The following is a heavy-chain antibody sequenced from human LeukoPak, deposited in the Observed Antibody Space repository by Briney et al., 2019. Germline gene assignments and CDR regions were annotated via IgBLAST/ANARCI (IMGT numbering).Heavy chain of an antibody. CDR1: GGSISNSNDS. J-gene: IGHJ5*02. Sequence: SETLSLTCTVSGGSISNSNDSWAWLRQPPGKGLEWIGSIYHSGNIFQNQSLAVRVTISVDTSKNQFSLNLNSVTAADTAVYYCARQESCTNGVCYVGWFDPWGQGTLVTVSS. CDR2: IYHSGNI. D-gene: IGHD2-8*01. V-gene: IGHV4-39*01. CDR3: ARQESCTNGVCYVGWFDP.